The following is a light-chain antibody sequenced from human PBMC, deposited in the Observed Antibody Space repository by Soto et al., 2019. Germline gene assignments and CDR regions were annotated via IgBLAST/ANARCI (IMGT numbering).Light chain of an antibody. J-gene: IGKJ4*01. Sequence: DIVMTQSPDSLAVSLGERATINCRSSQSLFYSSNNKNFLAWYQQQPGQPPKVLIYWASTRESGVPDRFSGSGSGTDFTLTISSLQAEDVAVYYCQQYYSTLLSFGGGTKVEIK. V-gene: IGKV4-1*01. CDR3: QQYYSTLLS. CDR2: WAS. CDR1: QSLFYSSNNKNF.